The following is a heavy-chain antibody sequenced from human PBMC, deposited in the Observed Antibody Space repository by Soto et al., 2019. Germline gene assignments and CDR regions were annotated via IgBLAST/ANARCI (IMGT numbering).Heavy chain of an antibody. Sequence: PGGSLRLSCAASGFTFSSYAMHWVRQAPGKGLEWVAVISYDGSNKYYADSVKGRFTISRDNSKNTLYLQMNSLRAEDTAVYYCARAATYYDSSGFNWFDPWGQGTLVTVSS. CDR3: ARAATYYDSSGFNWFDP. D-gene: IGHD3-22*01. J-gene: IGHJ5*02. V-gene: IGHV3-30-3*01. CDR1: GFTFSSYA. CDR2: ISYDGSNK.